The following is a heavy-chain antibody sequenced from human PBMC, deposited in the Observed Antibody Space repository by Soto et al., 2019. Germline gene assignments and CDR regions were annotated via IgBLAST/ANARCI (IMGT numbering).Heavy chain of an antibody. CDR1: GYTFTSYD. CDR2: MNPNTGNS. D-gene: IGHD1-1*01. Sequence: GPPVKVSCKASGYTFTSYDIYWVRQATGQGLEWMGWMNPNTGNSGYAQKFQGRVTMTSDTSISTAHMELSSLRSEDTAVYYCARRAETNGWNGFGADKYYFDFWGQGTLVTVSS. J-gene: IGHJ4*02. CDR3: ARRAETNGWNGFGADKYYFDF. V-gene: IGHV1-8*01.